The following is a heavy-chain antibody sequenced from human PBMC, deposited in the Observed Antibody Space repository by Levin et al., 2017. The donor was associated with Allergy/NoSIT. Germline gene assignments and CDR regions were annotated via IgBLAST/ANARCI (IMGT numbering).Heavy chain of an antibody. CDR2: IKQDGSEK. D-gene: IGHD2-2*01. J-gene: IGHJ6*02. CDR1: GFTFSSYW. V-gene: IGHV3-7*01. CDR3: AVGQGYQLRHYGMDV. Sequence: GESLKISCAASGFTFSSYWMSWVRQAPGKGLEWVANIKQDGSEKYYVDSVKGRFTISRDNAKNSLYLQMNSLRAEDTAVYYCAVGQGYQLRHYGMDVWGQGTTVTVSS.